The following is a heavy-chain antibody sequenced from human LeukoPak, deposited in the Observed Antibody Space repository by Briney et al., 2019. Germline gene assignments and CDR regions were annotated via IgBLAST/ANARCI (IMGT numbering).Heavy chain of an antibody. CDR1: GYTFINYA. D-gene: IGHD5-12*01. CDR2: ISAYNANT. CDR3: ARGGKWPPFY. J-gene: IGHJ4*02. V-gene: IGHV1-18*01. Sequence: ASVTVSCKASGYTFINYAISWVRQAPGQGLEWMGWISAYNANTHYAQKVQGRVTITADESTSTAYMELSSLRSEDTAVYYCARGGKWPPFYWGQGTLVTVSS.